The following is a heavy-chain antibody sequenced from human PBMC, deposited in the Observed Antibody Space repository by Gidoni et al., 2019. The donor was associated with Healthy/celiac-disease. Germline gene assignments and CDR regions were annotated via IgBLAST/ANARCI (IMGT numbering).Heavy chain of an antibody. D-gene: IGHD3-16*01. CDR3: ALGGYYYGMDV. J-gene: IGHJ6*02. CDR1: GGSFSGYY. V-gene: IGHV4-34*01. CDR2: INHSGST. Sequence: QVQLQQWGAGLLKPSETLSLTCAVYGGSFSGYYWSWIRQPPGKGLEWIGEINHSGSTNYIPSLKSRVTISVDTSKNQFSLKLSSVTAADTAVYYCALGGYYYGMDVWGQGTTVTVSS.